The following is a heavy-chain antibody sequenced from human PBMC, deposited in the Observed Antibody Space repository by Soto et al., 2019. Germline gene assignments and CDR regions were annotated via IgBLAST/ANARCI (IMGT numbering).Heavy chain of an antibody. CDR3: AREAAGILNWFDP. CDR1: GGPFSRGGYY. CDR2: IFYTGST. D-gene: IGHD6-25*01. J-gene: IGHJ5*02. V-gene: IGHV4-31*03. Sequence: PSETLSLTCTVSGGPFSRGGYYWSWIRQHPGKGLECIGYIFYTGSTYYNPTLKSRVTMSVETSKNQFSLKLSSVTAADTAVYYCAREAAGILNWFDPWGQGTLVTVSS.